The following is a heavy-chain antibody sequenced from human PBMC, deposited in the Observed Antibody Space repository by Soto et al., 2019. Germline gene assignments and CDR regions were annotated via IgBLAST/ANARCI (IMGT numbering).Heavy chain of an antibody. D-gene: IGHD4-4*01. V-gene: IGHV3-21*01. CDR2: ISSSSSYI. CDR3: ARDGMTTGLFDY. Sequence: PGGSLRLSCAASGFTFSSYSMNWVRQAPGKGLEWVSSISSSSSYIYYADSVKGRFTISRDNAKNSLYLQMNSLRAEDTAVYYCARDGMTTGLFDYWGQGTLVTVSS. J-gene: IGHJ4*02. CDR1: GFTFSSYS.